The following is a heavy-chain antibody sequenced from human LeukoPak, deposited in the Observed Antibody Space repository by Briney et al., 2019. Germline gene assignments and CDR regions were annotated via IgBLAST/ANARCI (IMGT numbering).Heavy chain of an antibody. CDR2: ISDSGGTT. CDR1: GFTFRTYA. Sequence: GGSLRLSCVASGFTFRTYAMSWVRQAPGKGLEWVSGISDSGGTTYYVDSVKGRFTISRDNSKNTLYLQINSLRAEDMALYYCAKSSDGSTSFDQWGQGTLVTVSS. CDR3: AKSSDGSTSFDQ. V-gene: IGHV3-23*01. J-gene: IGHJ4*02. D-gene: IGHD2-2*01.